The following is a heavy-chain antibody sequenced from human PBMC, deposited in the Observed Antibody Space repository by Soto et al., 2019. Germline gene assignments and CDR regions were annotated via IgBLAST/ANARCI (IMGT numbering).Heavy chain of an antibody. CDR2: IVVGSGNT. CDR1: GFTFTSSA. CDR3: AAESSSWYSYYYGMDV. V-gene: IGHV1-58*01. Sequence: GASVKVSCKASGFTFTSSAVRWVRQARGQRLEWIGWIVVGSGNTNYAQKFQERVTITRDMSTSTAYMELSSLRSEDTAVYYCAAESSSWYSYYYGMDVWGQGTTVTVS. J-gene: IGHJ6*02. D-gene: IGHD6-13*01.